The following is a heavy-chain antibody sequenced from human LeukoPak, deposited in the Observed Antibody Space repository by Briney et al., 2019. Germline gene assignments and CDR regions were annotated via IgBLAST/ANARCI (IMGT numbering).Heavy chain of an antibody. J-gene: IGHJ4*02. Sequence: ASETLSLTCTVSGGSVISRSYYWAWIRQPPGKGLEWIGNIYYSGSTYYNPSLKSRVAISIDTSKNQFSLTLSSVTAAATAVYYCATHSGDPDDYWGQGTLVTVSS. D-gene: IGHD7-27*01. V-gene: IGHV4-39*01. CDR2: IYYSGST. CDR3: ATHSGDPDDY. CDR1: GGSVISRSYY.